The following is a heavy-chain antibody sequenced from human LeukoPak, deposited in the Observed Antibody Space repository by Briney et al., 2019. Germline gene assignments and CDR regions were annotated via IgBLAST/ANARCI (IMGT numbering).Heavy chain of an antibody. CDR3: VRGSRKLGGMDV. Sequence: GGSLRLSCVVSGFNFSNHSMNWVRQAPGRGLEWVSSISSRGSYRFYADSVKGRFTISRDNASKSLSLQMTSLRGEDTAVYYCVRGSRKLGGMDVWGQGTTVTVSS. CDR1: GFNFSNHS. D-gene: IGHD1-7*01. CDR2: ISSRGSYR. V-gene: IGHV3-21*01. J-gene: IGHJ6*02.